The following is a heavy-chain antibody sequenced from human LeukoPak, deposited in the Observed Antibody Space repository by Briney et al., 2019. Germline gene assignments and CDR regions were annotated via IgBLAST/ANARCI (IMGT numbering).Heavy chain of an antibody. J-gene: IGHJ4*02. V-gene: IGHV3-53*01. CDR2: IFGAGTT. CDR3: ARDEYKADAY. D-gene: IGHD2/OR15-2a*01. CDR1: GFTLSGDY. Sequence: GGSLRLSCAASGFTLSGDYMSWVRQAPGKGLEWVSVIFGAGTTYYADSVKGRFTISRDNSKNTLYLQMSSLRAEDTAVYYCARDEYKADAYWGQGTLVTVSS.